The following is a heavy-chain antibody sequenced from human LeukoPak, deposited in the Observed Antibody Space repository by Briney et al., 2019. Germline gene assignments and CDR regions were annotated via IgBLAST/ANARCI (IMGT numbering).Heavy chain of an antibody. CDR1: GFTFSSYG. CDR2: ISDSGGST. V-gene: IGHV3-23*01. J-gene: IGHJ4*02. D-gene: IGHD6-13*01. CDR3: ARGGPAAGRFDY. Sequence: GGTLRLSCAASGFTFSSYGMSWVRQAPGKGLEWVSGISDSGGSTYYADSVKGRFTISRDNSKNTLYLQMNSLRAEDTAVYYCARGGPAAGRFDYWGQGTLVTVSS.